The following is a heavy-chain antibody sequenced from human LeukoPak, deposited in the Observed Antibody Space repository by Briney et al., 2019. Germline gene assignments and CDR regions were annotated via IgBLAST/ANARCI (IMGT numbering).Heavy chain of an antibody. CDR2: ISYEGSNK. CDR1: AFTFRNYI. J-gene: IGHJ5*02. D-gene: IGHD4-17*01. Sequence: GGALRLSCAASAFTFRNYIMHWVRQAPGKGREWVAVISYEGSNKYEADSVKGRFTISRDNSKNTLYLQMNSLTSEDTAVYYCARDATGDGDLESWGQGTLVTVSP. V-gene: IGHV3-30*04. CDR3: ARDATGDGDLES.